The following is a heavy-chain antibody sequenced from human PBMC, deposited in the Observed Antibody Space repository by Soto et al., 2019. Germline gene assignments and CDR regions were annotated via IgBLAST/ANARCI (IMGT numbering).Heavy chain of an antibody. V-gene: IGHV3-23*01. CDR1: GFTFSSYA. J-gene: IGHJ6*02. CDR3: AKDCLWDTFAGVIWTYYYYGMDV. Sequence: PGGSLRLSCAASGFTFSSYAMSWVRQAPGKGLEWVSAISGSVGSTYYADSVKGRFTISRDNSKNTLYLQMNSLRAEDTAVYYCAKDCLWDTFAGVIWTYYYYGMDVWGQGTKVTVSS. D-gene: IGHD3-16*02. CDR2: ISGSVGST.